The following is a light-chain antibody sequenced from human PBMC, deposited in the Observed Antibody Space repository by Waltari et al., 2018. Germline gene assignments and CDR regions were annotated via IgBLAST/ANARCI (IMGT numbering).Light chain of an antibody. CDR3: QACHTTTFVL. V-gene: IGLV3-1*01. Sequence: SFELTQPPSVSVSPGETASITCSGDKWGDKYVSWYQHKPGQSPVLLIYQDNMRPSGIPERFSGSNSGNTATLTSSGTQAMDEADYYCQACHTTTFVLFGGGTKLTVL. J-gene: IGLJ2*01. CDR1: KWGDKY. CDR2: QDN.